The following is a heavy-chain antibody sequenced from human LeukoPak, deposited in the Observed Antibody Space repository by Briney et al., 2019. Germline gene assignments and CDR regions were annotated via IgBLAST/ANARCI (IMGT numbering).Heavy chain of an antibody. D-gene: IGHD6-19*01. V-gene: IGHV5-51*01. J-gene: IGHJ4*02. Sequence: GESLKISCKGSGYSFTSYWIGWVRQMPGKGLEWMGIIYPGDSDTRYSPSIQGQVTISADKSISTAYLQRSSLKASDTAMYYCARPDSSGWFQIVYWGQGTLVTVSS. CDR1: GYSFTSYW. CDR3: ARPDSSGWFQIVY. CDR2: IYPGDSDT.